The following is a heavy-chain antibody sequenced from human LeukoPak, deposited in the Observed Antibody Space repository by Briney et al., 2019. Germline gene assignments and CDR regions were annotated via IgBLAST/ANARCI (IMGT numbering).Heavy chain of an antibody. CDR3: ARHTYNSGWYNWFDP. Sequence: SETLSLTCTVSGGSISSYYWGWIRQPPGKGLEWIGSIYYSGSTYYNPSLKSRVTISVDTSKNQFSLKLSSVTAADTAVYYCARHTYNSGWYNWFDPWGQGTLVTVSS. V-gene: IGHV4-39*01. J-gene: IGHJ5*02. D-gene: IGHD6-19*01. CDR1: GGSISSYY. CDR2: IYYSGST.